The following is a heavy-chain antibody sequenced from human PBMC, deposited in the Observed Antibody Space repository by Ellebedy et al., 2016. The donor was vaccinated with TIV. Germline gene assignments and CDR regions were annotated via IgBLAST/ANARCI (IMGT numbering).Heavy chain of an antibody. CDR2: IKQDGSEK. CDR1: GFTFSSYW. V-gene: IGHV3-7*01. J-gene: IGHJ4*02. Sequence: GGSLRLSXAASGFTFSSYWMSWVRQAPGKGLEWVANIKQDGSEKYYVDSVKGRFTISRDNAKNSLYLQMNSLRAEDTAVYYCARSRWVDHPPFDYWGQGTLVTVSS. CDR3: ARSRWVDHPPFDY. D-gene: IGHD1-14*01.